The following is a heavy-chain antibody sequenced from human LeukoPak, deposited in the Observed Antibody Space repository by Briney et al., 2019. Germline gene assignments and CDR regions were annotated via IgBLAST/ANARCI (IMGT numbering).Heavy chain of an antibody. CDR2: IKQDGSEK. J-gene: IGHJ1*01. CDR3: ATGYSSGWYFYFQH. CDR1: GFTFSSYG. D-gene: IGHD6-19*01. V-gene: IGHV3-7*01. Sequence: PGGSLRLSCGAAGFTFSSYGMHWVRQAPGKGLEWVANIKQDGSEKNYVDSVKGRFTISRDNAKNSLSLRMNSLSAEDTAVYYCATGYSSGWYFYFQHWGQGSLVSVSS.